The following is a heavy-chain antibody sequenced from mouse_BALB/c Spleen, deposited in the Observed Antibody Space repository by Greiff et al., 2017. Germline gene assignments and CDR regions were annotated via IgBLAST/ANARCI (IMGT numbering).Heavy chain of an antibody. J-gene: IGHJ2*01. Sequence: QVQLQQSGAELVMPGASVKMSCKASGYTFTDYWMHWVKQRPGQGLEWIGAIDTSDSYTSYNQKFKGKATLTVDESSSTAYMQLSSLTSEDSAVYYCAREGYGGKGDYWGQGTTLTVSS. V-gene: IGHV1-69*01. CDR1: GYTFTDYW. D-gene: IGHD1-1*02. CDR3: AREGYGGKGDY. CDR2: IDTSDSYT.